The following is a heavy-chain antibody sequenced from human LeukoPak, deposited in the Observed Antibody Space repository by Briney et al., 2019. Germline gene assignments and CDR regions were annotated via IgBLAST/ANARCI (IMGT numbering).Heavy chain of an antibody. CDR3: ARERYSSGWLLGWFDP. CDR2: INPNSGGT. V-gene: IGHV1-2*02. CDR1: GYTFTGYY. Sequence: ASVKVSCKASGYTFTGYYMHWVRQAPGQGLEWMGWINPNSGGTNYAQKFQGRVTMTRDTSISTAYMELSRLRSDDTAVYYCARERYSSGWLLGWFDPWGQGTLVTVSS. D-gene: IGHD6-19*01. J-gene: IGHJ5*02.